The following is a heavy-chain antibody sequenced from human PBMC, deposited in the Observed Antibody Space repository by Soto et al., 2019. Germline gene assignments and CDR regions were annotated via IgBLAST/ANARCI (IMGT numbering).Heavy chain of an antibody. D-gene: IGHD6-13*01. CDR2: IYWNSDRI. CDR3: GKDISAGGMDV. V-gene: IGHV3-9*01. CDR1: GLTVQDYA. J-gene: IGHJ6*04. Sequence: EVQLVESGGGLVQPGGSLRLSCTGSGLTVQDYAMHWVRQAPGKGLEWVSGIYWNSDRIDYADSVRGRFTVSRDNARNSLYQQMNSLTTEDTAYYYCGKDISAGGMDVWGRGIMVTVSS.